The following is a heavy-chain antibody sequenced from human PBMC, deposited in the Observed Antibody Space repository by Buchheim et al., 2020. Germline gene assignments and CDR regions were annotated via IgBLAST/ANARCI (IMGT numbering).Heavy chain of an antibody. V-gene: IGHV1-24*01. CDR1: GYTLTELS. D-gene: IGHD3-10*01. J-gene: IGHJ5*02. CDR3: ASFGAYFLRSWFDP. CDR2: FDPEDGET. Sequence: QVLLVQSGAEVKKPGASVKVSCKVSGYTLTELSMHWVRQAPGKGLEWMGGFDPEDGETIYAQKFQGRVIMTEDTSTATAYMELSSLRSEDTAVYYCASFGAYFLRSWFDPWGQGTL.